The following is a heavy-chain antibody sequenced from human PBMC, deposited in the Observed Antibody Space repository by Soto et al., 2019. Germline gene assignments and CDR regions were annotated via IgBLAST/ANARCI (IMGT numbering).Heavy chain of an antibody. D-gene: IGHD2-8*01. CDR1: GFTFSSYG. Sequence: GGSLRLSCAASGFTFSSYGMHWVRQAPGKGLEWVAVIWYDGSNKYYADSVKGRFTISRDNSKNTLYLQMNSLRAEDTAVYYCARDTRIGPYCTNGVCPFDYWGQGTLVTAPQ. CDR3: ARDTRIGPYCTNGVCPFDY. J-gene: IGHJ4*02. V-gene: IGHV3-33*01. CDR2: IWYDGSNK.